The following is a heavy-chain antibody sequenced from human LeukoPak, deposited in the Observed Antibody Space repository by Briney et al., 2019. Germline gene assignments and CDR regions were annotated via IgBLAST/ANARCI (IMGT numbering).Heavy chain of an antibody. CDR2: INHSGST. Sequence: SETLSLTCAIYGGSFSGYYWSWIRQPPGKGLEWIGEINHSGSTYYNPSLKSQFTISVDTSKNQFSLKLSSVTAADTAVYYCARYCSGGNCKGAFDIWGQGTMVTVSS. D-gene: IGHD2-15*01. CDR1: GGSFSGYY. V-gene: IGHV4-34*09. J-gene: IGHJ3*02. CDR3: ARYCSGGNCKGAFDI.